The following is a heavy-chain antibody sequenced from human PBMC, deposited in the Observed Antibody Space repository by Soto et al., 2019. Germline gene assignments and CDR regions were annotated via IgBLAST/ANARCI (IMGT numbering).Heavy chain of an antibody. J-gene: IGHJ6*02. V-gene: IGHV1-46*01. CDR3: ARDGNDFLSGSYYYGMDV. CDR2: INPSGGST. Sequence: ASVKVSCKASGYTFTSYYMHWVRQAPGQGLEWMGIINPSGGSTSYAQKFQGRVTMTRDTSTSTVYMELSSLRSEDTAVYYCARDGNDFLSGSYYYGMDVWGQGTTVTVSS. CDR1: GYTFTSYY. D-gene: IGHD3-3*01.